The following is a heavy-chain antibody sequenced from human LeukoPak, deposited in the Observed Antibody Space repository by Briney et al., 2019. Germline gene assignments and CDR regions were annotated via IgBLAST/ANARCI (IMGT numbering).Heavy chain of an antibody. Sequence: SETLSLTCAVYGGSFSGYYWSWICHPPGKGLEWIGEINHSGSTNYNPSLKSRVTISVDTSKNQFSLKLSSVTAADTAVYYCARGHSSGWYYYWGQGTLVTVSS. CDR2: INHSGST. CDR3: ARGHSSGWYYY. V-gene: IGHV4-34*01. CDR1: GGSFSGYY. D-gene: IGHD6-19*01. J-gene: IGHJ4*02.